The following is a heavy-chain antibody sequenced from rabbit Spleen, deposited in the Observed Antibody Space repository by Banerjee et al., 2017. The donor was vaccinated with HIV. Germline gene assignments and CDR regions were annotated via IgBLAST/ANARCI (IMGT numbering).Heavy chain of an antibody. J-gene: IGHJ4*01. V-gene: IGHV1S45*01. CDR3: ARDGAGGIILYYFNL. CDR1: GVSFSDKDV. Sequence: PEGSLTLTCKASGVSFSDKDVMCWVRQAPGKGLEWIACIDSGSSGFTYYATWAKGRFTCSKTSSTTVTLQMTRLTAADTATYFCARDGAGGIILYYFNLWGPGTLVTVS. CDR2: IDSGSSGFT. D-gene: IGHD4-2*01.